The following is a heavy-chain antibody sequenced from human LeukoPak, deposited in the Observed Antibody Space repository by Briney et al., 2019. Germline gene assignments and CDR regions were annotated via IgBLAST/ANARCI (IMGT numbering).Heavy chain of an antibody. V-gene: IGHV4-39*07. CDR2: IYYSGST. Sequence: PSETLSLTCTVSGGSISSSSYYWGWIRQPPGKGLEWIGSIYYSGSTYYNPSLKSRVTISVDTSKNQFSLKLSSVTAADTAVYYCARDPGLEWLPSYNWFDPWGQGTLVTVSS. D-gene: IGHD3-3*01. CDR3: ARDPGLEWLPSYNWFDP. CDR1: GGSISSSSYY. J-gene: IGHJ5*02.